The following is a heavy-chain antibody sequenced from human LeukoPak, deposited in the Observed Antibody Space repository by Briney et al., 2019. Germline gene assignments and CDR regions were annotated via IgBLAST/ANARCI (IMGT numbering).Heavy chain of an antibody. J-gene: IGHJ3*02. V-gene: IGHV3-64*01. CDR3: ARASTNDRRNAFDI. CDR2: ITGDGGYT. D-gene: IGHD2-8*01. CDR1: RFTFSTYV. Sequence: GGSLRLSCSAYRFTFSTYVMQWVRQAPGKGLEYVSAITGDGGYTYYANSVKGRFTISRDNSKKTLYLQMGSPRADDMALYYCARASTNDRRNAFDIWGQGTMVTVSS.